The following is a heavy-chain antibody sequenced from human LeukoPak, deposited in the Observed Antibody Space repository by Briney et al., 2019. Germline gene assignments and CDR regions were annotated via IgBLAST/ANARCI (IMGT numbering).Heavy chain of an antibody. CDR3: ARDGFVGAADY. V-gene: IGHV3-9*01. Sequence: PGRSLRLSCAASGFTFDDYAMHWVRHAPGKGLEWVSGTSWNSGSIGYADSVKGRFTISRDNAKNSLYLQMNSLRVEDTAVYYCARDGFVGAADYWGQGTLVTVSS. J-gene: IGHJ4*02. CDR2: TSWNSGSI. CDR1: GFTFDDYA. D-gene: IGHD6-13*01.